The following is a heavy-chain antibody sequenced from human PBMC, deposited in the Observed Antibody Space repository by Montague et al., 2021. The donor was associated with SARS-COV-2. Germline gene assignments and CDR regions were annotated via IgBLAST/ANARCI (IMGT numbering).Heavy chain of an antibody. CDR2: IKQDGSEK. Sequence: SLSLSWAASGFTFSSYWMSWVRQAPGKGLEWVANIKQDGSEKYYVDSVKGRFTISRDNAKNSLYLQMNSLRAEDTAVYYCAREGAVAGYYYYYGMDVWGQGTTVTVSS. CDR1: GFTFSSYW. J-gene: IGHJ6*02. D-gene: IGHD6-19*01. V-gene: IGHV3-7*01. CDR3: AREGAVAGYYYYYGMDV.